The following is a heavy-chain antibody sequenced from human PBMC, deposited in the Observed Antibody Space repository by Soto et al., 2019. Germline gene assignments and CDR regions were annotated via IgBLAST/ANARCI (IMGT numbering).Heavy chain of an antibody. CDR1: GFTFSSYG. Sequence: GGSLRLSCTASGFTFSSYGMHWVRQAPGKGLEWVAVISYDGSNKYYADSVKGRFTISRDNSKNTLYLQMNSLRAEDTAVYYCAKDYRTGYCSGGSCYSGVDYWGQGTLVTVSS. D-gene: IGHD2-15*01. CDR2: ISYDGSNK. J-gene: IGHJ4*02. CDR3: AKDYRTGYCSGGSCYSGVDY. V-gene: IGHV3-30*18.